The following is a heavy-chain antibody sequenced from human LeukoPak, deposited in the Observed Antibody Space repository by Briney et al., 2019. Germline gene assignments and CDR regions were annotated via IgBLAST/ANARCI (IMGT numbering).Heavy chain of an antibody. CDR3: AKSERFDP. J-gene: IGHJ5*02. CDR1: GFTFSSYA. V-gene: IGHV3-23*01. CDR2: MSNRGGGT. Sequence: GGSLRHSCAASGFTFSSYAMSWVRQAPGKGLEWVSTMSNRGGGTHYADSVKGRFTISRDDSKNSLYLQMNSLRAEDTAVYYCAKSERFDPWGQGTLVTVSS.